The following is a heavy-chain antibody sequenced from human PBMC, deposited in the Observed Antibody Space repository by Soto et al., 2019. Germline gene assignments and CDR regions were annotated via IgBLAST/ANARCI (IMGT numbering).Heavy chain of an antibody. CDR2: IYISGTT. V-gene: IGHV4-4*07. CDR1: GGSMNAHF. Sequence: ETLSLTCTVSGGSMNAHFWSWIRQSAGKGLEWIGHIYISGTTMYNPSLKSRVTMSVDPPKNQLSLKLTSVTAADTAVYYCARINGGSPDFWGQGTLVTVS. J-gene: IGHJ4*02. CDR3: ARINGGSPDF. D-gene: IGHD2-15*01.